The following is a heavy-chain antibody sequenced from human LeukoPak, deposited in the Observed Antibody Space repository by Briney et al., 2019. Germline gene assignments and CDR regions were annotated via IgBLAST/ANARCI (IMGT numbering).Heavy chain of an antibody. D-gene: IGHD3-10*01. CDR2: FDPEDGET. J-gene: IGHJ4*02. Sequence: ASVKVSCKVSGYTLTELSVHWVRQAPGKGLEWMGGFDPEDGETVYAQKFQGRVTMTEDTSTDTAYMELSSLRSEDTAVYYCATTPSGSGSYLTYYFDYWGQGTLVTVSS. CDR3: ATTPSGSGSYLTYYFDY. V-gene: IGHV1-24*01. CDR1: GYTLTELS.